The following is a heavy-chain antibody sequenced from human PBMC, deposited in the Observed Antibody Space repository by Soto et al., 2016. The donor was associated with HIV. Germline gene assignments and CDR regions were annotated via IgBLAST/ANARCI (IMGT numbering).Heavy chain of an antibody. D-gene: IGHD3-22*01. J-gene: IGHJ4*02. CDR3: TAPYYHDSSGYLTVDY. Sequence: DVQLVGSGGGLVKPGGSLRLSCAASGFTFSNAWMSWVRQAPGKGLEWVGRIKSKSDGGTTDYAAPVKGRFTISRDDSKNTLYVQMNSLKTEDTAVYYCTAPYYHDSSGYLTVDYWGQGTLVTVSS. CDR1: GFTFSNAW. V-gene: IGHV3-15*01. CDR2: IKSKSDGGTT.